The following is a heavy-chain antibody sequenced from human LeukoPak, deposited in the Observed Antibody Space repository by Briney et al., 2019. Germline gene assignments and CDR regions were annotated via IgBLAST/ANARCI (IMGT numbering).Heavy chain of an antibody. CDR3: ARESVLLWFGAPDY. D-gene: IGHD3-10*01. CDR2: IYSGGST. V-gene: IGHV3-53*01. Sequence: PGGSLRLSCAASGFTVSSNYMSWVRQAPGKGLEWVSLIYSGGSTYYADSVKGRFTISRDNSKNTLYLQMNSLRAEDTAVYYCARESVLLWFGAPDYWGQGTLVTVSS. CDR1: GFTVSSNY. J-gene: IGHJ4*02.